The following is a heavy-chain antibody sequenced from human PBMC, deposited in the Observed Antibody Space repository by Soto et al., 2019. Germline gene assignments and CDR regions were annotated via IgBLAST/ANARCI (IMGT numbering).Heavy chain of an antibody. CDR1: GFTFSSYA. Sequence: QVQLVESGGGVVQPGRSLRLSCAASGFTFSSYAMHWVRQAPGKGLEWVAVISYDGSNKYYADSVKGRFTISRDNSKNKLYLQMDRLRAEDTAVYYCARDTYYDYVWGENWFDPWGQGTLVTVSS. V-gene: IGHV3-30-3*01. D-gene: IGHD3-16*01. CDR2: ISYDGSNK. CDR3: ARDTYYDYVWGENWFDP. J-gene: IGHJ5*02.